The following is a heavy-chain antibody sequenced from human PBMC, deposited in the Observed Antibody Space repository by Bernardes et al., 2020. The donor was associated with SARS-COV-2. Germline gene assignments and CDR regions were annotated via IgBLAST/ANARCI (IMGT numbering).Heavy chain of an antibody. CDR3: GKRDVAAGNWYFDL. CDR1: GFTFSNYW. D-gene: IGHD6-13*01. Sequence: GGSLRLSCAASGFTFSNYWMHWVRQVPGKGLVWVSRIKTDGSSTSYADSVKGRFTISRDNAKNTLYLQMNSLRADDTAVYYCGKRDVAAGNWYFDLWGRGTLVTVSS. CDR2: IKTDGSST. J-gene: IGHJ2*01. V-gene: IGHV3-74*01.